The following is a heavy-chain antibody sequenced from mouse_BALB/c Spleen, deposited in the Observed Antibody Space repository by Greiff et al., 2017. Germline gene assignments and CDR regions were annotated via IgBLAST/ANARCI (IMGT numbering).Heavy chain of an antibody. V-gene: IGHV1-87*01. J-gene: IGHJ4*01. Sequence: VQLQQSGAELARPGASVKLSCKASGYTFTSYWMQWVKQRPGQGLEWIGAIYPGDGDTRYTQKFKGKATLTADKSSSTAYMQLSSLASEDSAVYYCAREKVDYAMDYWGQGTSVTVSS. CDR1: GYTFTSYW. CDR2: IYPGDGDT. CDR3: AREKVDYAMDY. D-gene: IGHD1-1*01.